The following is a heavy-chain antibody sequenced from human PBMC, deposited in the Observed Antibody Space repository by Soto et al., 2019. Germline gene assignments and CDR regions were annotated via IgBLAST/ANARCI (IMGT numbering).Heavy chain of an antibody. J-gene: IGHJ5*02. CDR3: TRGVFPYSGRFDP. Sequence: GGSLRLSCAASGFTFRNSWMHWVRQAPGNGLEWVGNINQDGSEQYFLDSVKGRFTISRDNAKNSLFLQMNSLRAEDTAIYYYTRGVFPYSGRFDPWGQGALVTVSS. V-gene: IGHV3-7*03. D-gene: IGHD6-25*01. CDR1: GFTFRNSW. CDR2: INQDGSEQ.